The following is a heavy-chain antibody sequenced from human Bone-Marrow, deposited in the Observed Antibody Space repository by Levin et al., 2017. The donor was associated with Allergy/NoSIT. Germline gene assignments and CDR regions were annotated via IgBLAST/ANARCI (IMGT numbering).Heavy chain of an antibody. CDR3: ARILGEHVTYYFDS. CDR2: IFSTDEK. Sequence: SGPTLVKPTETLTLTCTVSGFSLTDARVGVTWIRQPPGEALEWLGNIFSTDEKSYRMSLMHRLTISTDTSKSHVVLTLTNMDPADTATYYCARILGEHVTYYFDSWGQGSLVTVS. D-gene: IGHD1/OR15-1a*01. V-gene: IGHV2-26*01. CDR1: GFSLTDARVG. J-gene: IGHJ4*02.